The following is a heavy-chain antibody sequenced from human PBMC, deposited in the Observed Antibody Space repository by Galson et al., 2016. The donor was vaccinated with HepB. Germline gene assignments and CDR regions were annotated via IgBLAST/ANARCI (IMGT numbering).Heavy chain of an antibody. CDR3: AKERLVRRIFDH. CDR2: ISWDGTNI. D-gene: IGHD1-1*01. CDR1: GFKLSHYA. J-gene: IGHJ4*02. V-gene: IGHV3-9*01. Sequence: SLRLSCAASGFKLSHYAMHWVRQGPDKGLEWVAGISWDGTNIAYADSVKGRFTISRDNPNNTLYLQMNGLRAEDTAVYYCAKERLVRRIFDHWGQGTLLTVSS.